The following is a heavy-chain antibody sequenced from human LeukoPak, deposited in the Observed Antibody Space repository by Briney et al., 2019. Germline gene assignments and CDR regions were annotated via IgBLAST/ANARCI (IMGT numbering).Heavy chain of an antibody. CDR3: ARYLRDLGTYVFDY. D-gene: IGHD3-16*01. J-gene: IGHJ4*02. CDR1: GASISSYY. CDR2: VHYSAGT. V-gene: IGHV4-59*01. Sequence: PSETLSLTCTVSGASISSYYWSWMRQSPGRGLEWLGYVHYSAGTNYNPSLSSRVTMSIDTSRSQFSLRLSSLTAVDTAVYYCARYLRDLGTYVFDYWGQGTLVTVSS.